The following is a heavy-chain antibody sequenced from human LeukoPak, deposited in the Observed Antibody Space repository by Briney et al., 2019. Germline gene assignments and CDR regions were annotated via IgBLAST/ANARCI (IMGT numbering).Heavy chain of an antibody. V-gene: IGHV4-59*08. CDR3: ARGTLAVAGNLDY. J-gene: IGHJ4*02. Sequence: SETLSLTCTVSGGSITSYSWTWIRQPPGKELEWIGYIYYSGSTNYNPSLKSRVTISVDTSKNQFSLRLSSVTAADTAVYYCARGTLAVAGNLDYWGQGTLVTVSS. CDR2: IYYSGST. CDR1: GGSITSYS. D-gene: IGHD6-19*01.